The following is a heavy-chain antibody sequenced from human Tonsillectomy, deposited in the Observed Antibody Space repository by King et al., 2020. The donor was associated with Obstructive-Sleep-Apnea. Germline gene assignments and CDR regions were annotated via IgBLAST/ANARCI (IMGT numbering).Heavy chain of an antibody. J-gene: IGHJ3*02. CDR2: IWYDGMNK. CDR3: AKGISPLDAFDI. Sequence: QLVQSGGGLVQPGRSLRLSCAASGCSFSSYGMHWGRQAPGKVLDGVAVIWYDGMNKYYADSVKGRFTISRDNSKNTLYLQMNSLRAEDTAVYYCAKGISPLDAFDIWGQGTMVTVSS. CDR1: GCSFSSYG. V-gene: IGHV3-33*06. D-gene: IGHD2/OR15-2a*01.